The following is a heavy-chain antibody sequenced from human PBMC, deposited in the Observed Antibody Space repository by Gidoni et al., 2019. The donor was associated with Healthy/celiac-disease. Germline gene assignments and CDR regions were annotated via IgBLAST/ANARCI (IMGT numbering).Heavy chain of an antibody. J-gene: IGHJ4*02. Sequence: EVQLLESGGGLVQPGGSLSLSCAASGLTFRSYAMSWVRQAPGKGLEWVSAIIGSGGSTYYADPVKGRFTISRDNSKNTLYLQMNSLRAEDTAVYYCAKDRVRGSYFEDFDYWGQGTLVTVSS. CDR3: AKDRVRGSYFEDFDY. D-gene: IGHD1-26*01. CDR2: IIGSGGST. CDR1: GLTFRSYA. V-gene: IGHV3-23*01.